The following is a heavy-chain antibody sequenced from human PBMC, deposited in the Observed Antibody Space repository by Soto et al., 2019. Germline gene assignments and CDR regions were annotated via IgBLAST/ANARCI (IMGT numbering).Heavy chain of an antibody. J-gene: IGHJ6*02. D-gene: IGHD3-10*01. V-gene: IGHV3-48*02. CDR1: GFTFSLYS. CDR3: ARAVTWGLDV. CDR2: ISRSSTGI. Sequence: EVQLVESGGGLVQPGGSLRLSCAASGFTFSLYSMSWVRQAPGKGLGWVSYISRSSTGIHYADSVKGRFTISRDDATNQMHLQMNSLRDGDKVVYYGARAVTWGLDVWGQGTTVSIS.